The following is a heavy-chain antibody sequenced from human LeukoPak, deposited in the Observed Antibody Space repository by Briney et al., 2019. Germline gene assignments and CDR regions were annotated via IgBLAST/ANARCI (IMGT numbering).Heavy chain of an antibody. Sequence: PGGSLRLSCAASGFTFSSYSMNWVRQAPGKGLEWVSSISSSSYIYYADSVKGRFTISRDNAKNSLYLQMNSLRAEDTAVYYCARDRGYSGYGGYFDYWGQGTLVTVSS. CDR1: GFTFSSYS. CDR2: ISSSSYI. D-gene: IGHD5-12*01. CDR3: ARDRGYSGYGGYFDY. V-gene: IGHV3-21*01. J-gene: IGHJ4*02.